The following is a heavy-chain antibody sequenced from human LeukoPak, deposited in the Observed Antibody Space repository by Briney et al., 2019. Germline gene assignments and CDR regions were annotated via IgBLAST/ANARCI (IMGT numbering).Heavy chain of an antibody. D-gene: IGHD3-22*01. J-gene: IGHJ6*03. CDR2: IYYSGST. CDR1: GGSISSHY. CDR3: ARTNYYDSSGYRYYYYYYYMDI. V-gene: IGHV4-59*11. Sequence: SETLSLTCTVSGGSISSHYWSWIRQPPGKGLEWIGYIYYSGSTNYNPSLKSRVTISVDTSKNQFSLKLSSVTAADTAVYYCARTNYYDSSGYRYYYYYYYMDIWGKGTTVTVSS.